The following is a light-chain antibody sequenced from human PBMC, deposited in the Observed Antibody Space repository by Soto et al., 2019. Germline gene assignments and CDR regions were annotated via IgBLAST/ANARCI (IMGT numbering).Light chain of an antibody. CDR3: QQDSSYPWT. CDR1: QSISSW. J-gene: IGKJ1*01. CDR2: KAS. V-gene: IGKV1-5*03. Sequence: DIQMTQSPSTLSASVGDRVTITCRASQSISSWLAWYQQKPGKAPNLLIYKASSLESGVPSRFSGSGSGTEFTLTISSLQPDEFATYYCQQDSSYPWTFGQGTKVEI.